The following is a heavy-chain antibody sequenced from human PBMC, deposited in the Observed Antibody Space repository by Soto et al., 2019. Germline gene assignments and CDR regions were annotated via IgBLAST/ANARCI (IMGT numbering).Heavy chain of an antibody. CDR2: ISSTTNYI. V-gene: IGHV3-21*06. CDR1: GFTFTRYS. J-gene: IGHJ4*02. Sequence: GGSLRLSCAASGFTFTRYSMNWVRQAPGKGLEWVSSISSTTNYIYYGDSMKGRFTISRDNAKNSLYLEMNSLRAEDTAVYYCARESEDLTSNFDYWGRGTLVTVSS. CDR3: ARESEDLTSNFDY.